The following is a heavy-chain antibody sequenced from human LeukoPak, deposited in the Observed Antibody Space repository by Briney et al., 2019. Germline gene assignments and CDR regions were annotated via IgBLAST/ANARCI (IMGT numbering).Heavy chain of an antibody. CDR1: GYTLTSYG. D-gene: IGHD3-10*01. CDR2: ISAYNGNT. Sequence: ASVKVSCKASGYTLTSYGISWVRQAPGQGLEWMRWISAYNGNTNYAQKLQGRVTMTTDTSTSTAYMELRSLRSDDTAVYYCARTNEFWGITIWFGEYHEDYWGQGTLVTVSS. CDR3: ARTNEFWGITIWFGEYHEDY. J-gene: IGHJ4*02. V-gene: IGHV1-18*01.